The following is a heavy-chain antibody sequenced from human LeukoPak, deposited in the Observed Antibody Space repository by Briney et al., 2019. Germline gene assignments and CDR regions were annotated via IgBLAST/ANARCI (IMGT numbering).Heavy chain of an antibody. D-gene: IGHD3-22*01. CDR2: IKQDGSEK. CDR3: ARDLRSGYSS. J-gene: IGHJ5*02. CDR1: GFTFRIYW. Sequence: GGSLRLSCAASGFTFRIYWMSWVRQAPGKGLEWVANIKQDGSEKFYVDSVKGRFTISRDNAKNSLYLQMNSLRAEDTAVYYCARDLRSGYSSWGQGTLVTVSS. V-gene: IGHV3-7*01.